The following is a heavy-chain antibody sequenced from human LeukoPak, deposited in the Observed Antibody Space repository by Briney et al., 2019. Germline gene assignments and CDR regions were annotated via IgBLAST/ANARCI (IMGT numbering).Heavy chain of an antibody. CDR3: ATFATTVFPLRYFDL. CDR2: FDPEDGET. J-gene: IGHJ2*01. D-gene: IGHD4-17*01. V-gene: IGHV1-24*01. Sequence: ASVKVSCKVSGYTLTELSMHWVRQAPGKGLEWMGGFDPEDGETIYAQKFQGRVTMTEDTSTDTAYMELSSLRSEDTAVYYCATFATTVFPLRYFDLWGRGTLVTVSS. CDR1: GYTLTELS.